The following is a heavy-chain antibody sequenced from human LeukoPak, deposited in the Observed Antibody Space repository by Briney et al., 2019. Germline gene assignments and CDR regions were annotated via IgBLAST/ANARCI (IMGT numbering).Heavy chain of an antibody. J-gene: IGHJ4*02. V-gene: IGHV1-2*04. CDR3: AREVAAAGTEYYFDY. D-gene: IGHD6-13*01. CDR2: INPNSGGT. Sequence: ASVKVSCKASGYTFTGYYMHWVRQAPGQGREWMGWINPNSGGTNYAQKFQGWVTMTRDTSISTAYMELSRLRSDDTAVYYCAREVAAAGTEYYFDYWGQGTLVTVSS. CDR1: GYTFTGYY.